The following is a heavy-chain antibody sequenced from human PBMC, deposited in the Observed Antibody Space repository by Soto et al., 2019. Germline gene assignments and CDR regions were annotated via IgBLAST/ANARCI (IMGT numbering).Heavy chain of an antibody. CDR3: VRAGGGWSFDI. V-gene: IGHV4-59*01. J-gene: IGHJ4*02. CDR1: GVSISTYY. Sequence: SETLSLTCTVTGVSISTYYWGWIGQPPGKRLQWLGYLYFNGHTDYNPSLKSRVTISVDTSKNQFSLNLSSVTTADTAVYYCVRAGGGWSFDIWGQGTLVTVSS. D-gene: IGHD6-19*01. CDR2: LYFNGHT.